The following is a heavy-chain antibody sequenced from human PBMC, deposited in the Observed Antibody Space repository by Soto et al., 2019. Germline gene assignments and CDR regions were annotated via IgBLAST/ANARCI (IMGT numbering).Heavy chain of an antibody. CDR1: GFTFSSYG. Sequence: GGSLRLSCAASGFTFSSYGMHWVRQAPGKGLEWVAVIWYDGSNKYYADSVKGRFTISRDNSKNTLYLQMNSLRAEDTAVYYCARGGDGYNYYYYGMDVWGQGTTVTVSS. J-gene: IGHJ6*02. V-gene: IGHV3-33*01. D-gene: IGHD5-12*01. CDR2: IWYDGSNK. CDR3: ARGGDGYNYYYYGMDV.